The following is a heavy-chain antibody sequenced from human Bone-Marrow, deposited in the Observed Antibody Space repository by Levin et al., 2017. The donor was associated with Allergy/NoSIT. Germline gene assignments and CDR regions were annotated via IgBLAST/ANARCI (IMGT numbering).Heavy chain of an antibody. CDR2: ISYDGSNK. D-gene: IGHD2-15*01. CDR3: AKDTRMTPDY. V-gene: IGHV3-30*18. Sequence: GESLKISCAASGFTFSSYGMHWVRQAPGKGLEWVAVISYDGSNKYYADSVKGRFTISRDNSKNTLYLQMNSLRAEDTAVYYCAKDTRMTPDYWGQGTLVTVSS. CDR1: GFTFSSYG. J-gene: IGHJ4*02.